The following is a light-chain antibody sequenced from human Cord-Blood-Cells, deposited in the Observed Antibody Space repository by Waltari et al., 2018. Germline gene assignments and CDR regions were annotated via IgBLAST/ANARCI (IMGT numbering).Light chain of an antibody. Sequence: SLSPGERATLSCKASQSVSSSYLAWYQQKPGQAPRLLIYGASSRATGIPDRFSGSGSGTDFTLTISRLEPEDFAVYYCRQYGSSPWTFGQGPKVEIK. V-gene: IGKV3-20*01. CDR1: QSVSSSY. CDR3: RQYGSSPWT. CDR2: GAS. J-gene: IGKJ1*01.